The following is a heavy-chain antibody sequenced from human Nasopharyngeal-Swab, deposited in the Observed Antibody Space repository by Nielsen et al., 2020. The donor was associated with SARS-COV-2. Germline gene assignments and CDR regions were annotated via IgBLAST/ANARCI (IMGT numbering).Heavy chain of an antibody. J-gene: IGHJ6*03. CDR2: MNPNSGNT. V-gene: IGHV1-8*01. D-gene: IGHD3-22*01. Sequence: ASVKVSCKASGYTFTGYDINWVRQATGQGLEWMGWMNPNSGNTGYAQKFQGRVTMTRNTSISTAYMELSSLRPEDTAVYYCARGRKITMIVVVIPTHYYYMDVWGKGTTVTVSS. CDR1: GYTFTGYD. CDR3: ARGRKITMIVVVIPTHYYYMDV.